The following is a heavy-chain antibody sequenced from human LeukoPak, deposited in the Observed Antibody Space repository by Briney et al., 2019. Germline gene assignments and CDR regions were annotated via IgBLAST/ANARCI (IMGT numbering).Heavy chain of an antibody. CDR3: ARDPYSGNYGNYYYYMDV. V-gene: IGHV3-11*04. Sequence: ETGGSLRLSCAASGFTFSDYYMSWIRQAPGKGLEWVSYISSSGSTIFYADSVRGRFTISRDNAKDSLYLQMNSLGPEDTAVYYCARDPYSGNYGNYYYYMDVWGKGTTVTISS. CDR1: GFTFSDYY. D-gene: IGHD1-26*01. J-gene: IGHJ6*03. CDR2: ISSSGSTI.